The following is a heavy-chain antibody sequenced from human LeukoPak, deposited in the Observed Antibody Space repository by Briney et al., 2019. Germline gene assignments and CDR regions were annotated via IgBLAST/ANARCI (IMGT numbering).Heavy chain of an antibody. Sequence: PGGSLRLSCATSGFTFSTYWMSWFRQAPGKGLEWVANIKQDGSEKYYVDSVKGRFTISRDNAKNSLYLQMNSLRAEDTAVYYCANGDGFDYWGQGTLVTVSS. D-gene: IGHD5-24*01. CDR2: IKQDGSEK. CDR3: ANGDGFDY. CDR1: GFTFSTYW. J-gene: IGHJ4*02. V-gene: IGHV3-7*01.